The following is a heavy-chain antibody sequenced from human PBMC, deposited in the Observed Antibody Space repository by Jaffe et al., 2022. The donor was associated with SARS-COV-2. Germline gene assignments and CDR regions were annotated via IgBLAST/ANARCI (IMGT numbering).Heavy chain of an antibody. V-gene: IGHV1-3*01. Sequence: QVQLVQSGAEVKKPGASVKVSCKASGYTFTSYAMHWVRQAPGQRLEWMGWINAGNGNTKYSQKFQGRVTITRDTSASTAYMELSSLRSEDTAVYYCARDNNDILTGYYNNWFDPWGQGTLVTVSS. J-gene: IGHJ5*02. CDR2: INAGNGNT. CDR1: GYTFTSYA. D-gene: IGHD3-9*01. CDR3: ARDNNDILTGYYNNWFDP.